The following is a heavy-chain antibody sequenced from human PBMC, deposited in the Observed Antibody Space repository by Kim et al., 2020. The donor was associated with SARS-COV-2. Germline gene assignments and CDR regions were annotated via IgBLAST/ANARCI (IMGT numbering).Heavy chain of an antibody. J-gene: IGHJ5*02. D-gene: IGHD3-22*01. V-gene: IGHV4-39*07. CDR1: GGSISSSSYY. CDR2: IYYSGST. Sequence: SETLSLTCTVSGGSISSSSYYWGWIRQPPGKGLEWIGSIYYSGSTYYNPSLKSRVTISVDTSKNQFSLKLSSVTAADTAVYYCARVRRLLLRGGIDPWGQGTLVTVSS. CDR3: ARVRRLLLRGGIDP.